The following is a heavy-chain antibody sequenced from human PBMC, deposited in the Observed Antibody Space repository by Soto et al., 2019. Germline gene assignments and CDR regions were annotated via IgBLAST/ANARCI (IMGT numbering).Heavy chain of an antibody. CDR2: VSRSDYT. J-gene: IGHJ4*02. V-gene: IGHV3-21*01. Sequence: GGSLRLSCAVSGFNFNNYGINWVRQAPGKGLEWVSSVSRSDYTYYSDSVKGRFTISRDNAKNSVSLQMNTLRAEDTAVYYCAREDSIIIPAVSDFWGQGTLVTVSS. CDR1: GFNFNNYG. CDR3: AREDSIIIPAVSDF. D-gene: IGHD2-2*01.